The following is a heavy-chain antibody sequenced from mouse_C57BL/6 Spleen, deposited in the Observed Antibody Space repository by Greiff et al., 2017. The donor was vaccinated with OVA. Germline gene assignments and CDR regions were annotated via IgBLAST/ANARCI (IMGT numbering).Heavy chain of an antibody. D-gene: IGHD2-5*01. CDR1: GYTFTSYW. Sequence: QVQLKQPGAELVKPGASVKLSCKASGYTFTSYWMHWVKQRPGRGLAWIGRIDPNRGGTKYNEKFKSKATLTVDKPSSTAYMQLSSLTSEDAAVYYGAREVAYYSNSPWFAYWGQGARVTVSA. CDR3: AREVAYYSNSPWFAY. J-gene: IGHJ3*01. V-gene: IGHV1-72*01. CDR2: IDPNRGGT.